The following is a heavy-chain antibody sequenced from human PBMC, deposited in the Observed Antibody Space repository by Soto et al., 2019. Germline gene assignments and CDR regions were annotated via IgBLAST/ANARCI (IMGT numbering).Heavy chain of an antibody. CDR2: VSTSGNV. Sequence: QVQLQESGPGLVKPSETLSLTCTVSGGSLTKYYWSWIRQPAGKGLEWVGRVSTSGNVVSKASLRSRLTMSVDTSKNQFSLRLTSVTAADTAVYYCARDNNDFWSLYPLAFDYWGQGALVTVSS. D-gene: IGHD3-3*01. CDR1: GGSLTKYY. CDR3: ARDNNDFWSLYPLAFDY. V-gene: IGHV4-4*07. J-gene: IGHJ4*02.